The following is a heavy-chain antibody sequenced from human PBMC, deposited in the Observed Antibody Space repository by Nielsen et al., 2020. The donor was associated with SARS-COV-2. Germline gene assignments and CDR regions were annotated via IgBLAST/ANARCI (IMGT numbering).Heavy chain of an antibody. V-gene: IGHV3-66*01. D-gene: IGHD6-13*01. J-gene: IGHJ6*02. CDR3: ARGKRGSSSWPNYGMDV. CDR2: IYSGGST. CDR1: GFTVSSNY. Sequence: GGSLRLSCAASGFTVSSNYMSWVRQAPGKGLEWVSVIYSGGSTYYADSVKGRFTISRDNSKNTLYLQMNSLRAEDTAVYYCARGKRGSSSWPNYGMDVWGQGTTVTVSS.